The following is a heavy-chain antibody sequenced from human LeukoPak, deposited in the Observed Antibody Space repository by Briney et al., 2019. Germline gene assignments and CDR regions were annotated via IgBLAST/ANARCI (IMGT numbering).Heavy chain of an antibody. D-gene: IGHD6-19*01. CDR1: GFTFSTYW. CDR3: ARDRYGSGRYGSLDY. J-gene: IGHJ4*02. CDR2: IYTGGTT. Sequence: GGSLRLSCAASGFTFSTYWMHWVRQAPGKGLEWVSVIYTGGTTYYADSVKGRFTISRDNSKNTLYLQMNSLRAEDTALYYCARDRYGSGRYGSLDYWGQGTLVTVSS. V-gene: IGHV3-66*01.